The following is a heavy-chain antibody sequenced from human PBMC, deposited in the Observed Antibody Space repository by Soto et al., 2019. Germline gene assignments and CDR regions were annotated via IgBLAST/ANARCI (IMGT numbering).Heavy chain of an antibody. CDR1: GFTFSSYS. J-gene: IGHJ4*02. Sequence: PVGSLRLSCAASGFTFSSYSMNWVRQAPGKGLEWVSSISSSSSYIYYADSVKGRFTISRDNAKNSLYLQMNSLRAEDTAVYYCARDERVGATTFDYWGQGTLVTVSS. CDR2: ISSSSSYI. CDR3: ARDERVGATTFDY. D-gene: IGHD1-26*01. V-gene: IGHV3-21*01.